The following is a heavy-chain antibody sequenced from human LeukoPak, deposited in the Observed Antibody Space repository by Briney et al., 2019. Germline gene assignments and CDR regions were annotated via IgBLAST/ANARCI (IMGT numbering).Heavy chain of an antibody. Sequence: SETLSLTCTVSGGSISSGDYYWSWIRQPPGKGLEWIGYIYYSGSTNYNPSLKSRVTISVDTSKNQFSLKLSSVTAADTAVYYCARMRDIVVVPAGNWFDPWGQGTLVTVSS. J-gene: IGHJ5*02. CDR3: ARMRDIVVVPAGNWFDP. CDR1: GGSISSGDYY. D-gene: IGHD2-2*01. CDR2: IYYSGST. V-gene: IGHV4-61*08.